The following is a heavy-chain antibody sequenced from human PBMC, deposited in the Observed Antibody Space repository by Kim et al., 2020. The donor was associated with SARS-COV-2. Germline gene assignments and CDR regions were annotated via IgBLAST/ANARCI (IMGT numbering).Heavy chain of an antibody. CDR3: AKDLLSSWQSGYWFDP. J-gene: IGHJ5*02. V-gene: IGHV3-30*02. Sequence: SVNGRFTISRDNSKNTLYLQTNSLRAEDTAVYYCAKDLLSSWQSGYWFDPWGQGTLVTVSS. D-gene: IGHD6-13*01.